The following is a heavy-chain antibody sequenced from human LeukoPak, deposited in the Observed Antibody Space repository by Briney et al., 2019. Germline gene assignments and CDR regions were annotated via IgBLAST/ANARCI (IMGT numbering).Heavy chain of an antibody. CDR3: ARGGVAAAGIEYYFDY. CDR1: GFTFSSYA. Sequence: PGGSLRLSCAASGFTFSSYAMHWVRQAPGKGLEWVAVISYDGNNKYYADSVKGRFTISRDNSKNTLYLQMNSLRAEDTAVYYCARGGVAAAGIEYYFDYWGQGTLVTVSS. CDR2: ISYDGNNK. D-gene: IGHD6-13*01. V-gene: IGHV3-30-3*01. J-gene: IGHJ4*02.